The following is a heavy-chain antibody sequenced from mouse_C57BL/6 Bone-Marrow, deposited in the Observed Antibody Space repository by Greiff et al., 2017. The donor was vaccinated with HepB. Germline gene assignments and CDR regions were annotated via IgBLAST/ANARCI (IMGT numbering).Heavy chain of an antibody. V-gene: IGHV1-15*01. J-gene: IGHJ4*01. CDR1: GYTFTDYE. D-gene: IGHD1-1*01. Sequence: QVQLQQSGAELVRPGASVTLSCKASGYTFTDYEMHWVKQTPVHGLEWIGAIDPETGGTAYNQKFEGKAILTADKSSSTAYMELRSLTSEDSAVYYCTRYGTTVVADAMDYWGQGTSVTVSS. CDR3: TRYGTTVVADAMDY. CDR2: IDPETGGT.